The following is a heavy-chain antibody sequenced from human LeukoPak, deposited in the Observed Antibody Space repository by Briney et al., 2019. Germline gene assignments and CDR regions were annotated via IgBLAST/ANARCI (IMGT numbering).Heavy chain of an antibody. D-gene: IGHD3-9*01. Sequence: SETLSLTCTVSGGSISSYYWSWIRQPAGKGLEWIGRIYTSGSTNYNPSLKSRVTISVDKSKNQFSLKLSSVTAADTAVYYCAREGYYDILTATNLFGYWGQGTLVTVSS. CDR3: AREGYYDILTATNLFGY. CDR1: GGSISSYY. CDR2: IYTSGST. V-gene: IGHV4-4*07. J-gene: IGHJ4*02.